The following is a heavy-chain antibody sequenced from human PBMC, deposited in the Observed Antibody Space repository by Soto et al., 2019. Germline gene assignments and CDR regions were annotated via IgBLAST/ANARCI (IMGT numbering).Heavy chain of an antibody. CDR1: GGSISSGGYS. J-gene: IGHJ2*01. D-gene: IGHD4-17*01. V-gene: IGHV4-31*11. Sequence: PSETLSLTCAVSGGSISSGGYSWSWIRQPPGKGLEWIGYIYYSGSTYYNPSLKSRVTISVDTSKNQFSLKLSSVTAADTAVYYCASLGRVYGDYYWYFDLWGRGTLVTVSS. CDR2: IYYSGST. CDR3: ASLGRVYGDYYWYFDL.